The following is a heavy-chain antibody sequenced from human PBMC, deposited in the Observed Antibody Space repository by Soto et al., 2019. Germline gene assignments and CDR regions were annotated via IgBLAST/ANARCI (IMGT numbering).Heavy chain of an antibody. Sequence: ASVKVSCKVSGYTLTELSMHWVRQAPGKGLEWMGGVDPEDGETIYAQKFQGRVTMTEDTSTDTAYMELSSLRSEDTAVYYCATGLWFGDPVGYWGQGTLVTVSS. V-gene: IGHV1-24*01. J-gene: IGHJ4*02. CDR2: VDPEDGET. D-gene: IGHD3-10*01. CDR1: GYTLTELS. CDR3: ATGLWFGDPVGY.